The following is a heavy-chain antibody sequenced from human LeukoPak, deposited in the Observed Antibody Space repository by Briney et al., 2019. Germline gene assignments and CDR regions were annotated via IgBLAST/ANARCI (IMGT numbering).Heavy chain of an antibody. V-gene: IGHV3-7*01. CDR3: ARRLVRPTKYFDY. Sequence: GGSLRLSCAASGFTFSSSWMTWVRQAPGKGREWVAYIKQVGSETYYVDSVKGRFTISRDNAKNSLYLQMNSLRAEDTAVYYCARRLVRPTKYFDYWGQGTLVTVSS. CDR1: GFTFSSSW. CDR2: IKQVGSET. J-gene: IGHJ4*02. D-gene: IGHD2-2*01.